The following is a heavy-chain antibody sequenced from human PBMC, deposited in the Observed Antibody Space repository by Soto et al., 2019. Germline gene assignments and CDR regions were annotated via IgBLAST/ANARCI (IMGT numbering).Heavy chain of an antibody. D-gene: IGHD4-4*01. CDR3: ARDDSNYPGRFGMDV. V-gene: IGHV1-69*01. J-gene: IGHJ6*02. Sequence: QVQLVQSGAEVKKAGSSVKVSCKASGGTFSTYSIRWVRQAPGRGLECMGGIIPILGTANYAQKFQGRITITADERTSTAYMELSSLRSEDTAVYYCARDDSNYPGRFGMDVWGQGSTVTVSS. CDR2: IIPILGTA. CDR1: GGTFSTYS.